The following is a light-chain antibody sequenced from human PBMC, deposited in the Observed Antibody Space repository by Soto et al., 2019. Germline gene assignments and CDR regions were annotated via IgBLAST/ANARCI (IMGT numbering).Light chain of an antibody. CDR3: QQYNNWLPLT. V-gene: IGKV3D-15*01. Sequence: EIVLTQSPATLSLSPGERATLSCRASQNVGNDLVWYQQKPGQAPRLLIYGASTRATGIPARFSGSGSGTEFTLTISSLQSEDFAVYYCQQYNNWLPLTFGGGTKVEIK. J-gene: IGKJ4*01. CDR2: GAS. CDR1: QNVGND.